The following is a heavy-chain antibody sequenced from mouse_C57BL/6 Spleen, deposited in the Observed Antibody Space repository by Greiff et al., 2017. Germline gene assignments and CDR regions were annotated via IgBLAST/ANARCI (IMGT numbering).Heavy chain of an antibody. V-gene: IGHV5-4*01. CDR1: GFTFSSSA. CDR3: ARDRTTVVAYYAMDY. D-gene: IGHD1-1*01. CDR2: ICDGGSYT. J-gene: IGHJ4*01. Sequence: EVQLQESGGGLVKPGGSLKLSCAASGFTFSSSAMSWVRQTPEKRLEWVATICDGGSYTYYPDKVKGRVTISRDNAKNNLYLQMSHLKSEDTAMYYCARDRTTVVAYYAMDYWGQGTSVTVSS.